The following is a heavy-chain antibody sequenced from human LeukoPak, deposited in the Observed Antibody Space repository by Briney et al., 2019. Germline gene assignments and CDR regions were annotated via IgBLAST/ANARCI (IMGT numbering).Heavy chain of an antibody. Sequence: GGSLRLSCAASGFTFSSYWMHWVRQVPGKGLVWVSRITSEGSSTSYADSVKGRFTISRDNAKNTLYLQMNSLRAGDTAVYYCARVGVGDWGSVWDHWGLGVRVTVSS. V-gene: IGHV3-74*01. D-gene: IGHD3-16*01. CDR3: ARVGVGDWGSVWDH. J-gene: IGHJ4*02. CDR1: GFTFSSYW. CDR2: ITSEGSST.